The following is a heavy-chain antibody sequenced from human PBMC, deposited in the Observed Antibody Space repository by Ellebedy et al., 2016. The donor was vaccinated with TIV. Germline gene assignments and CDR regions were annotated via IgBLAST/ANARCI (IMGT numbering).Heavy chain of an antibody. V-gene: IGHV3-74*01. CDR1: GFTFSSYW. CDR2: INSDGSST. CDR3: ASTPVAGTPRQYFQH. J-gene: IGHJ1*01. D-gene: IGHD6-19*01. Sequence: GGSLRLSCAASGFTFSSYWMHWVRQAPGKGLVWVSRINSDGSSTSYADSVKGRFTISRDNSKNTLYLQMNSLRAEDTAVYYCASTPVAGTPRQYFQHWGQGTLVTVSS.